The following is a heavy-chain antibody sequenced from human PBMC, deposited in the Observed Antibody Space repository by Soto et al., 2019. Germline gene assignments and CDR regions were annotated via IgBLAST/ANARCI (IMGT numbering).Heavy chain of an antibody. Sequence: QVQLVESGGGVVQPGRSLRLSCAASGFTFSSYAMHWVRQAPGKGLEWVAVISYDGSNKYYADSVKGRFTISRDNSKNTLYLQMNSLRAEDTAVYYCDCGAGWGQGTLVTVSS. CDR2: ISYDGSNK. D-gene: IGHD2-21*01. CDR1: GFTFSSYA. V-gene: IGHV3-30-3*01. J-gene: IGHJ4*02. CDR3: DCGAG.